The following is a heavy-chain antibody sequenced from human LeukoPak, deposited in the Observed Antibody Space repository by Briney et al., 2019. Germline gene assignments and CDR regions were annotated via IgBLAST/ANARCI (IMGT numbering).Heavy chain of an antibody. CDR2: ISYDGSNK. V-gene: IGHV3-30*18. D-gene: IGHD1-1*01. CDR3: AKGLGTGTVLDY. J-gene: IGHJ4*02. Sequence: GGSLRLSCAASGFTFSSYGMHWVRQAPGKGLEWVAVISYDGSNKYYADSVKGRFTISRDNSKNTLYLQMNSLRAEDTAVYYCAKGLGTGTVLDYWGQETLVTVSS. CDR1: GFTFSSYG.